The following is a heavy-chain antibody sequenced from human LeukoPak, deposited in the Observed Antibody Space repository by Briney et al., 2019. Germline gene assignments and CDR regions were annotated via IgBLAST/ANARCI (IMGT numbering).Heavy chain of an antibody. CDR1: AFSFTSFG. J-gene: IGHJ5*02. Sequence: ASVKVSCRAFAFSFTSFGINWVRQAPGQGLEWMGWISGYNGDTKYAQKFQGRVTMTTDTSTSTAYMELRSLRSDDTAVYYCARGPWETAARPNSFDPWGQGPLVTVTS. CDR3: ARGPWETAARPNSFDP. D-gene: IGHD1-26*01. V-gene: IGHV1-18*01. CDR2: ISGYNGDT.